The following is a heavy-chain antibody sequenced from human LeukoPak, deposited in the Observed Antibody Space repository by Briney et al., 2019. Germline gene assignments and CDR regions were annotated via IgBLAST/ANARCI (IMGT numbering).Heavy chain of an antibody. CDR2: ISGTGGST. J-gene: IGHJ4*02. Sequence: GGSLRLSCAASGFTFSSYAMNWVRQAPGKGLEWVSAISGTGGSTYYADSVKGRFTISRDNSKNTLFLQMNSLRAEDTAVYYCAKDDYGNYVDYWGQGTLVTVSS. CDR1: GFTFSSYA. V-gene: IGHV3-23*01. CDR3: AKDDYGNYVDY. D-gene: IGHD4-17*01.